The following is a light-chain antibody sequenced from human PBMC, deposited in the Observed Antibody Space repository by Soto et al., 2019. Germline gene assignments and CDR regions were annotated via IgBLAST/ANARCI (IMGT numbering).Light chain of an antibody. J-gene: IGKJ4*01. CDR2: GAS. CDR1: QSIGDND. Sequence: EIVLTQSPGTLSLSPGERGTLSCRASQSIGDNDLAWYQQKPGQAPRLLIYGASSRATGIPDRFSGGGSGTDFTLTISRLEPEDFAVYYCQQFSSYPLTFGGGTKVDIK. V-gene: IGKV3-20*01. CDR3: QQFSSYPLT.